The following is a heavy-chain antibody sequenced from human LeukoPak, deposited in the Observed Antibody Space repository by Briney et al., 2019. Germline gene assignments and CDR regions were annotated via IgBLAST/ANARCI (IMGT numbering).Heavy chain of an antibody. V-gene: IGHV4-59*01. D-gene: IGHD3-22*01. J-gene: IGHJ6*03. Sequence: SETLSLTCTVSGGSISSYHWSWIRQPPGKGLEWIGYIYYSGSTNYNPSLKSRVTISVDTSKNQFSLKLSSVTAADTAVYYCARNYDSSGNPWYYYYYMDVWGKGTTVTVSS. CDR3: ARNYDSSGNPWYYYYYMDV. CDR1: GGSISSYH. CDR2: IYYSGST.